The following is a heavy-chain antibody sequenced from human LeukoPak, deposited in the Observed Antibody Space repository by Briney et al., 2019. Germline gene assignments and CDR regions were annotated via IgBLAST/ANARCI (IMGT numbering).Heavy chain of an antibody. D-gene: IGHD2-21*02. J-gene: IGHJ4*02. Sequence: GGSLRLSCAASGFTFSSYAMSWVRQAPGKGLEWVSAISGSGGSTYYADSVKGRFTISRDNSKNTLYLQMNSLRAEDTAVYYCAKDLAVRHCGGDCYSGEDYWGQGTLVTVSS. CDR2: ISGSGGST. V-gene: IGHV3-23*01. CDR1: GFTFSSYA. CDR3: AKDLAVRHCGGDCYSGEDY.